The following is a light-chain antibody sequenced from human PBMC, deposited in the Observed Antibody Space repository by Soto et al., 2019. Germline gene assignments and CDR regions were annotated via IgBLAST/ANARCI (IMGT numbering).Light chain of an antibody. CDR1: SSNIGSNT. V-gene: IGLV1-44*01. J-gene: IGLJ1*01. CDR3: EAWDDTLNGYYV. Sequence: QSVLTQPPSASGTPGQRVTISCSGSSSNIGSNTVNWYQQLPGTAPKLLIYSNNQRPSGVPARFSGSKSGTSASLAISGPQAEAEADYNSEAWDDTLNGYYVFGTGTKATVL. CDR2: SNN.